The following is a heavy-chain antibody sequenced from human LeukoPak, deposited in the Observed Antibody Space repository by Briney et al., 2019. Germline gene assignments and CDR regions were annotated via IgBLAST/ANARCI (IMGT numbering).Heavy chain of an antibody. D-gene: IGHD1-1*01. J-gene: IGHJ6*03. CDR1: GFTFSSFD. V-gene: IGHV3-13*01. CDR3: ARGPPRGKYYYMDV. CDR2: IGTASDT. Sequence: GGSLRLPCAASGFTFSSFDMHWVRQPTGQGLEWVSTIGTASDTYYPGSVEGRFTLSRDNAKNSLYLQMNSLTAGDTAVYYCARGPPRGKYYYMDVWGKGTTVTVSS.